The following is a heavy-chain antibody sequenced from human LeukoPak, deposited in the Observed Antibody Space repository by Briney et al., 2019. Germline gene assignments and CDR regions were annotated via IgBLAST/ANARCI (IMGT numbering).Heavy chain of an antibody. J-gene: IGHJ4*02. Sequence: PGGSLRLSCAASGFTVSSNYMSWVRQAPGKGLEWVSLIYSGGSTYYADSVKGRFTISRDNSKNTLYLQMNSLRVEDTAVYYCARITGYFGTYRYDYWGQGSLVTVSS. CDR3: ARITGYFGTYRYDY. V-gene: IGHV3-53*01. D-gene: IGHD3-16*02. CDR1: GFTVSSNY. CDR2: IYSGGST.